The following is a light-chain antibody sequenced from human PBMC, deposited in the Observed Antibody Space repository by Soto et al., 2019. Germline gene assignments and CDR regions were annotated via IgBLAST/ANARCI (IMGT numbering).Light chain of an antibody. CDR3: QQLIRYPWT. Sequence: DIQLTQSPSFLSASVGDRVTITCRASQGISSYLAWYQQKPGKAPKLLIYAASTLQSGVPSRFSGSGSGTEFTLTISSLQPEDFATYYCQQLIRYPWTFGQGTKVEIK. CDR1: QGISSY. CDR2: AAS. V-gene: IGKV1-9*01. J-gene: IGKJ1*01.